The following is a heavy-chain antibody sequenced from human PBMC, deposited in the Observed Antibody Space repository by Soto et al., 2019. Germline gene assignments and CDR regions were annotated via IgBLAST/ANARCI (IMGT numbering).Heavy chain of an antibody. CDR2: TYYRSKWYN. V-gene: IGHV6-1*01. CDR1: GDSVSSNSAA. CDR3: ARDDDPSGQDYYYYGMDV. Sequence: SQTLSLTCAISGDSVSSNSAAWNCIRQSPSRGLEWLGRTYYRSKWYNDYAVSVKSRITINPDTSKNQFSLQLNSVTPEDTAVYYCARDDDPSGQDYYYYGMDVWGQGTTVTVSS. D-gene: IGHD5-12*01. J-gene: IGHJ6*02.